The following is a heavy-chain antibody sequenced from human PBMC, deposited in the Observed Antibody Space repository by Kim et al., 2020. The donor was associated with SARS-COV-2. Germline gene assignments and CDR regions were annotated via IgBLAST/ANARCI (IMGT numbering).Heavy chain of an antibody. D-gene: IGHD1-26*01. V-gene: IGHV1-3*01. CDR3: ARGVGGVAATFDF. Sequence: KYSQNFQDRVTFTRDTAATTAYMELRGLKSEDSAIYYCARGVGGVAATFDFWGQGTLVTVS. J-gene: IGHJ4*02.